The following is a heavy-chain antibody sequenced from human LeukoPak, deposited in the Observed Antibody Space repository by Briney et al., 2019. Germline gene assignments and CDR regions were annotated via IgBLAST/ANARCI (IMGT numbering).Heavy chain of an antibody. CDR2: FDPEDGET. Sequence: ASVKVSCKVSGYTLTELSMHWVRQAPGKGLEWMGGFDPEDGETIYAQKFQGRGTMTEDTSTDTAYMELSSLRSEDTAVYYCASFPIAGATTGWFDPWGQGTLVTVSS. V-gene: IGHV1-24*01. CDR3: ASFPIAGATTGWFDP. J-gene: IGHJ5*02. D-gene: IGHD1-26*01. CDR1: GYTLTELS.